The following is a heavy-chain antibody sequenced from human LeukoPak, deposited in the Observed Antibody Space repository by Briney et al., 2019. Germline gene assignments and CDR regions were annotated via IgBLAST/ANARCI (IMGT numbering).Heavy chain of an antibody. Sequence: SETLSLTCTVSGGSISSSSYYWGWIRRPPGKGLEWIGSIYYSGSTYYNPSLKSRVTISVDASKNQFSLKLSSVTAADTAVYYCARSNISSWYYAGHFDYWGQGTLVTVSS. CDR3: ARSNISSWYYAGHFDY. D-gene: IGHD6-13*01. J-gene: IGHJ4*02. V-gene: IGHV4-39*01. CDR2: IYYSGST. CDR1: GGSISSSSYY.